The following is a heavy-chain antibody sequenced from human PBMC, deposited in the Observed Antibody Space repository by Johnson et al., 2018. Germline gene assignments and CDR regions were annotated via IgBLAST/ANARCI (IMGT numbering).Heavy chain of an antibody. CDR2: IRSSSTNK. J-gene: IGHJ6*03. CDR3: AGGMAQYFYCMDV. Sequence: EVQLVESGGGVVQPGGSLRLSCAASGFTFSSYSMHWVRQAPGKGLEWVSSIRSSSTNKYYADSVKGRFTITRDNTENPLYLQMNSLRDEDTAGYYCAGGMAQYFYCMDVWGKGTTVTVSS. D-gene: IGHD5-24*01. CDR1: GFTFSSYS. V-gene: IGHV3-21*06.